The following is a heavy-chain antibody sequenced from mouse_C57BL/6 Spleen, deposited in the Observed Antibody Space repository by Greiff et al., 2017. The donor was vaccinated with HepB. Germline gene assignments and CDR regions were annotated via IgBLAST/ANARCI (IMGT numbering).Heavy chain of an antibody. J-gene: IGHJ4*01. CDR2: IRNKANGYTT. Sequence: EVKVVESGGGLVQPGGSLSLSCAASGFTFTDYYMSWVRQPPGKALEWLGFIRNKANGYTTEYSASVKGRFTISRDNSQSILYLQMNALRAEDSATYYCARISYYYGAMDYWGQGTSVTVSS. V-gene: IGHV7-3*01. CDR3: ARISYYYGAMDY. D-gene: IGHD1-1*01. CDR1: GFTFTDYY.